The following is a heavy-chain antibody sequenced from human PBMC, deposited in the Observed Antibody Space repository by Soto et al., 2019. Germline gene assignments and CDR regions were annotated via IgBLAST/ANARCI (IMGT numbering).Heavy chain of an antibody. J-gene: IGHJ4*02. D-gene: IGHD6-13*01. CDR1: GFTFTSSA. Sequence: RASVKVACKASGFTFTSSAMQWVRQARGQRLEWIGWIVVGSGNTNYAQKFQERVTITRDMSTSTAYMELSSLRSEDTAVYYCAAGSQQAGPFDYWGQGTLVPVSS. CDR3: AAGSQQAGPFDY. CDR2: IVVGSGNT. V-gene: IGHV1-58*02.